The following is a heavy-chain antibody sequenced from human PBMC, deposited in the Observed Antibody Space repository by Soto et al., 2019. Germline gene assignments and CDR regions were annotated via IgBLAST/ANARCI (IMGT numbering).Heavy chain of an antibody. J-gene: IGHJ6*03. CDR3: ARERIWFGELNYYYYYMDV. D-gene: IGHD3-10*01. CDR1: GFTFSSYS. Sequence: GGSLRLSCAASGFTFSSYSMNWVRQAPGKGLEWVSYISSSSSTIYYADYVKGRFTISRDNAKNSLYLQMNSLRAEDTAVYYCARERIWFGELNYYYYYMDVWGKGTTVTVSS. V-gene: IGHV3-48*01. CDR2: ISSSSSTI.